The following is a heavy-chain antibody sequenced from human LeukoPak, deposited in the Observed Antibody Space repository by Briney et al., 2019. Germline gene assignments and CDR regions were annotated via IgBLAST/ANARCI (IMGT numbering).Heavy chain of an antibody. CDR3: SRDLGTGRPHDV. CDR1: GFTFSSYW. Sequence: TGGSLRLSCAASGFTFSSYWMTWVRQAPGKGPEWVANLNQWGNDKYYADSVRGRFTISRDNARDALYLQMNSLRTEDTGLYYCSRDLGTGRPHDVWGLGTLVTVSS. V-gene: IGHV3-7*01. J-gene: IGHJ1*01. D-gene: IGHD3/OR15-3a*01. CDR2: LNQWGNDK.